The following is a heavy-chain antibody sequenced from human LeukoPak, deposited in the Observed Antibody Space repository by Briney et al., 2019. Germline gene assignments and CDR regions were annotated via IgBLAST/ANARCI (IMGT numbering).Heavy chain of an antibody. Sequence: SETLSLTCSVSGGSITSSSYYWGWIRQPPEKGLEWIGSIYYTGGTYYSPSLKSRVTMSVDTSKNQFSLKLNSVTAADTAVYYCARVPSPIYYDSSGYWTLFDYWGQGTLVTVSS. D-gene: IGHD3-22*01. V-gene: IGHV4-39*01. CDR1: GGSITSSSYY. CDR2: IYYTGGT. J-gene: IGHJ4*02. CDR3: ARVPSPIYYDSSGYWTLFDY.